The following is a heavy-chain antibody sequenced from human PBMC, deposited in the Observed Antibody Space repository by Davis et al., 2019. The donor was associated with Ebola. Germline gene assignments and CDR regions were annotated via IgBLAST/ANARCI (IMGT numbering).Heavy chain of an antibody. Sequence: MPSETLSLTCAVSGGSISSSNWWSWVSLPPGKGLEWIVEIYHIGSTNYNPSLKSRVTIPVDKSKNQFSLKLRPVTAADTAVYYCARHWGTMGQGVIILYYFDYWGQGTLVTVSS. CDR1: GGSISSSNW. CDR2: IYHIGST. V-gene: IGHV4-4*02. J-gene: IGHJ4*02. D-gene: IGHD3-10*01. CDR3: ARHWGTMGQGVIILYYFDY.